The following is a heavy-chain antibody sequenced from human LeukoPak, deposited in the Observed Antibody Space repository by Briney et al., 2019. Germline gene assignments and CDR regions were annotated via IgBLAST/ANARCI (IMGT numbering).Heavy chain of an antibody. Sequence: ASVKVSCKASGYTFTGYYMHWVRQAPGQGLEWMGWISAYNGNTNYAQKLQGRVTMTTDTSTSTAHMELRSLRSDDTAVYYCARGLYYMDVWGKGTTVTVSS. V-gene: IGHV1-18*04. CDR3: ARGLYYMDV. CDR2: ISAYNGNT. CDR1: GYTFTGYY. D-gene: IGHD3-16*01. J-gene: IGHJ6*03.